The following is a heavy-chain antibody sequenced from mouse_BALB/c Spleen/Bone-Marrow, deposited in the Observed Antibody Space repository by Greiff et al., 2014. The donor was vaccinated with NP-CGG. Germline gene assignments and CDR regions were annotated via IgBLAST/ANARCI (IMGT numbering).Heavy chain of an antibody. D-gene: IGHD1-2*01. Sequence: VKLVESGPGLVAPSQSLSITCTVSGFSLTSYGVHWVRQPPGKGLEWLGVIWAGGITNYNSALMSRLSISKDNSKSQVFLKMNSLLTDDTAMYYCARTLRLRDYFDYWGQGTTLTVSS. CDR1: GFSLTSYG. CDR3: ARTLRLRDYFDY. J-gene: IGHJ2*01. V-gene: IGHV2-9*02. CDR2: IWAGGIT.